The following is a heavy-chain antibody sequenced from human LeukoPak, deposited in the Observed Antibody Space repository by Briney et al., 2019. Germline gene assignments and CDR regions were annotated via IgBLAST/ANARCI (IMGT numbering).Heavy chain of an antibody. V-gene: IGHV1-69*05. J-gene: IGHJ5*02. CDR3: ARGAGNVLLWFGELLEDWFDP. CDR2: IIPIFGTA. Sequence: GSSVKVSCKASGGTFSSYAISWVRQAPGQGLEWMGGIIPIFGTANYAQKFQGRVTITTDESTSTAYMELSSLRSEDTAVYYCARGAGNVLLWFGELLEDWFDPWGQGTLVTVSS. CDR1: GGTFSSYA. D-gene: IGHD3-10*01.